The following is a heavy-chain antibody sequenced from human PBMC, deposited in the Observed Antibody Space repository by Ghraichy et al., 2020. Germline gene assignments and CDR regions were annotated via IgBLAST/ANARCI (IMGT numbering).Heavy chain of an antibody. V-gene: IGHV3-64D*06. CDR2: ITDNGGST. Sequence: GGSLRLSCSGSGFTFSSYTLHWVRQAPGKGLEYVSAITDNGGSTYYSDSVKGRFTISRDNSKNTLFLQMSSLRVEDTAVYYCVKREGVATSSKRGGFAFWGQGTLVTVSS. CDR3: VKREGVATSSKRGGFAF. CDR1: GFTFSSYT. D-gene: IGHD2-15*01. J-gene: IGHJ4*02.